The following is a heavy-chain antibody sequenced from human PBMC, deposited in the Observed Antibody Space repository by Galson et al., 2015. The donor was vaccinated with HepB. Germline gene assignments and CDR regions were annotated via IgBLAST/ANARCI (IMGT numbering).Heavy chain of an antibody. J-gene: IGHJ4*02. V-gene: IGHV3-74*03. Sequence: SLRLSCAASGFTFSNYWMNWVRQAPGKGLVWVSRINIDGTRTTYADSVKGRFTISRDNTQNTLYLQMNSLRAEDTAVYYCARMAPGYWGQGTLVTVSS. CDR2: INIDGTRT. D-gene: IGHD5-24*01. CDR1: GFTFSNYW. CDR3: ARMAPGY.